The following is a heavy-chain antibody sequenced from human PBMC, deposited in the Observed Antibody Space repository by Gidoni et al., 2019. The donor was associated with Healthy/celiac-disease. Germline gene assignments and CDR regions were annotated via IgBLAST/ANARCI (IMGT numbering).Heavy chain of an antibody. Sequence: EFPGVASAGSLFHPVGSLNPAWPGAGWGFSGYLRSWVSQDPGKGLEGVSSVSISRSYIYYADSVKRRFTISRDNAKNSLYLQMHSLRAEDTAAYYCAREGGGNLSGYYYDAFDLWGQGTMVTVSS. CDR1: GWGFSGYL. CDR2: VSISRSYI. J-gene: IGHJ3*01. CDR3: AREGGGNLSGYYYDAFDL. D-gene: IGHD3-9*01. V-gene: IGHV3-21*04.